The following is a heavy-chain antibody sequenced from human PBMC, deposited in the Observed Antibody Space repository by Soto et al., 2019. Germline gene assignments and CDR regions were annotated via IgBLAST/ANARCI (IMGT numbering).Heavy chain of an antibody. CDR3: ARWAAGVVDNFDY. Sequence: SETLSLTCTVSGGSISSYYWSWIRQPPGKGLEWIGYIYYSGSTNYNPSLKSRVTISVDTSKNQLSLKLSSVTAADTAVYYCARWAAGVVDNFDYWGQGTLVTVSS. V-gene: IGHV4-59*01. CDR1: GGSISSYY. J-gene: IGHJ4*02. D-gene: IGHD2-15*01. CDR2: IYYSGST.